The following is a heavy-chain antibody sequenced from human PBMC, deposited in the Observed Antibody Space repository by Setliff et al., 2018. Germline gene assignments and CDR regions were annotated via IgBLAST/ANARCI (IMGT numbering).Heavy chain of an antibody. D-gene: IGHD6-19*01. CDR3: VRSSAPQVVLAADFDF. CDR1: GYTFTNFG. V-gene: IGHV1-18*01. CDR2: ISPYGGNT. Sequence: ASVKVSCKASGYTFTNFGFSWVRQAPGQGLEWLGSISPYGGNTNYPQWLQDRVTMTIDTSAATVYMELKSLRSDDTAVYYCVRSSAPQVVLAADFDFRGQGTPVTVSS. J-gene: IGHJ4*02.